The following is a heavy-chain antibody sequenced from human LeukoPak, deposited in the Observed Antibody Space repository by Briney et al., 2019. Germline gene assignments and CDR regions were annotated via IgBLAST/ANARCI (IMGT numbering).Heavy chain of an antibody. CDR1: GFTFSDYY. Sequence: GGSLRLSCAASGFTFSDYYMSWIRQAPGKGLEWVSYISSSSSYTNYADSVKGRFTISRDNAKNSLYLQMNSLRAEDTAVYYCARDVVRGVIIHYFDYWGQGTLATVSS. D-gene: IGHD3-10*01. V-gene: IGHV3-11*06. J-gene: IGHJ4*02. CDR2: ISSSSSYT. CDR3: ARDVVRGVIIHYFDY.